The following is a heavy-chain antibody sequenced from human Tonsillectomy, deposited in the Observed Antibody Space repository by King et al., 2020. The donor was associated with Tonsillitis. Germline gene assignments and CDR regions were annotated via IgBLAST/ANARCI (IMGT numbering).Heavy chain of an antibody. Sequence: QLQESGPGLVKPSETLSLTCTVSGGSISTYYRSWIRPPPGKGLEWIGYIYYSGSTNYNPSLKSRVTISVDTSKNQFSLKLSSVTAAATAVYYCARGIIAAAGTVMKIYYFDYWGQGTPVTVSS. J-gene: IGHJ4*02. CDR3: ARGIIAAAGTVMKIYYFDY. CDR2: IYYSGST. CDR1: GGSISTYY. D-gene: IGHD6-13*01. V-gene: IGHV4-59*01.